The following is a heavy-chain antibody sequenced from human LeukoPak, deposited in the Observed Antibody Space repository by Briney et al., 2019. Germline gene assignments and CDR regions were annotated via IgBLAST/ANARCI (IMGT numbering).Heavy chain of an antibody. V-gene: IGHV2-5*02. D-gene: IGHD3-22*01. CDR2: IFWDGDK. Sequence: SGPTLVNPTQTLTLTCTFSGFSLSSSGMAVGWIRQPPGKALEWLALIFWDGDKRYRPALKSRLTITKDTSKNQVVLTMTNMDPVDTATYYCAPLIGDIVVDSHWGQGTLVTVSS. CDR3: APLIGDIVVDSH. CDR1: GFSLSSSGMA. J-gene: IGHJ4*02.